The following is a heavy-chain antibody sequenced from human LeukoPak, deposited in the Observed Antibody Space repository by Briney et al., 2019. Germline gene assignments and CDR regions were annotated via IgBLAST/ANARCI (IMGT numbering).Heavy chain of an antibody. D-gene: IGHD6-13*01. V-gene: IGHV1-8*02. J-gene: IGHJ4*02. CDR2: MNPNSGNT. CDR1: GYTFTSYG. Sequence: ASVKVSCKASGYTFTSYGISWVRQAPGQGLEWMGWMNPNSGNTGYAQKFQGRVTMTRNTSISTAYMELSSLRSEGTAVYYCARVGYSSSWGDYWGQGTLVTVSS. CDR3: ARVGYSSSWGDY.